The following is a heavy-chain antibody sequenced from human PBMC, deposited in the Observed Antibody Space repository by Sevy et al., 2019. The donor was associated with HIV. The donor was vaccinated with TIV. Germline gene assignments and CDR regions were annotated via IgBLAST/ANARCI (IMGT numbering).Heavy chain of an antibody. Sequence: GGSLRLSCAASGFTTGFTFSDYWMAWVRQAPGKGLEWVANIKEDGTEIYYLDSLKGRFTISRDNAKNLLYLQMNSLRAEDTAVYYCARGGYYGYSGLDYWGQGTLFTVSS. CDR2: IKEDGTEI. D-gene: IGHD3-10*01. J-gene: IGHJ4*02. V-gene: IGHV3-7*01. CDR3: ARGGYYGYSGLDY. CDR1: GFTTGFTFSDYW.